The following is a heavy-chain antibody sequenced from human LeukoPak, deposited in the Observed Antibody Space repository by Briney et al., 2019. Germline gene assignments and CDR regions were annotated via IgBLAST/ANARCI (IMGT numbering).Heavy chain of an antibody. Sequence: ASVKVSCKTSGYTFTNFGISWVRQAPGQGLEWMGWISAYSGNTNYVQKFRGRVTMTTDTSTSTVYMELSSLTSDDTAVYYCARDIATIVHQDWGQGTQVTVFS. V-gene: IGHV1-18*01. CDR1: GYTFTNFG. CDR3: ARDIATIVHQD. CDR2: ISAYSGNT. D-gene: IGHD1-26*01. J-gene: IGHJ4*02.